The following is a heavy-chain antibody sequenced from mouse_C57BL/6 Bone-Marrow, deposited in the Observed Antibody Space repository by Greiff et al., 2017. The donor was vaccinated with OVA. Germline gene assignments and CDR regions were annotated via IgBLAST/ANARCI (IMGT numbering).Heavy chain of an antibody. CDR2: SYPGDGDT. J-gene: IGHJ3*01. Sequence: QVQPKESGPELVKPGASVKIFRKAFGYAFSSPRGNWVKQRPGKGLEWIGRSYPGDGDTNYNGKFKGKATLTADKSSSTAYMQLSSLTSEDSAVYFCSREAYWGQGTLVTVSA. CDR1: GYAFSSPR. CDR3: SREAY. V-gene: IGHV1-82*01.